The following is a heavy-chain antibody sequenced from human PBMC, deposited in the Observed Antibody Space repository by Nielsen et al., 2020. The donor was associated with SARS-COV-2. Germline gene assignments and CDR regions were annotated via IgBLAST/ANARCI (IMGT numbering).Heavy chain of an antibody. CDR3: ARDSAVVAATPGMDV. CDR1: GFTFSSYA. V-gene: IGHV3-30-3*01. CDR2: ISYDGSNK. J-gene: IGHJ6*02. Sequence: GESLKISCAASGFTFSSYAMHWVRQAPGKGLEWVAVISYDGSNKYYADSVKGRFTISRDNSKNTLYLQMNSLRAEDTAVYYCARDSAVVAATPGMDVGGQGTTVTVSS. D-gene: IGHD2-15*01.